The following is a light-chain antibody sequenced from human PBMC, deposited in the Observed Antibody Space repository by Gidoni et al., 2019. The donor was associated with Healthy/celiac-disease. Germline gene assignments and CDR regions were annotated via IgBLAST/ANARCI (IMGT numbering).Light chain of an antibody. CDR3: QQYNSYPWT. J-gene: IGKJ1*01. V-gene: IGKV1-5*03. CDR1: QSISSW. CDR2: KAS. Sequence: RVTITCRASQSISSWLTWYQQKPGKAPKLLIYKASSLESGVPSRFSGSGSGTEFTLTISSLQPDDFATYYCQQYNSYPWTFGQGTKVEIK.